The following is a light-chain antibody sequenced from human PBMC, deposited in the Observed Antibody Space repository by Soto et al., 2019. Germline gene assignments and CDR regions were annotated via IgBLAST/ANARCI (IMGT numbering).Light chain of an antibody. J-gene: IGLJ1*01. CDR2: EVS. V-gene: IGLV2-8*01. Sequence: SVLTQPPSASGSPGQSVTISCTGTSSDIGAYIYVSWYQQHPGKAPKLMISEVSRRPSGVPERFSGSKPGNTASLTVSGLQADDEAHYYCSSYAGSNNFVFGTGTKVTVL. CDR3: SSYAGSNNFV. CDR1: SSDIGAYIY.